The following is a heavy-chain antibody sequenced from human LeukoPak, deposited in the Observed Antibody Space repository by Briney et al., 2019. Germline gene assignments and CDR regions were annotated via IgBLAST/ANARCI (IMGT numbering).Heavy chain of an antibody. CDR3: ARDRRDISIVPTTMGWIDP. V-gene: IGHV4-59*01. CDR1: GDSINRYY. D-gene: IGHD3-9*01. Sequence: SETQSLTCAVSGDSINRYYWSWIRQPPGKGLEWIGHIHYSGKTDYNPSLKSRVTISLDTSKNQFSLKVSSVTAADTAIYYCARDRRDISIVPTTMGWIDPWGQGTLVTVSS. J-gene: IGHJ5*02. CDR2: IHYSGKT.